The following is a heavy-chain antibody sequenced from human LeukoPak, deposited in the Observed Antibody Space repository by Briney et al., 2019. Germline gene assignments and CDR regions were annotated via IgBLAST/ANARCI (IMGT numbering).Heavy chain of an antibody. J-gene: IGHJ6*02. CDR3: ATDETQNCSSTSCYGMDV. V-gene: IGHV1-2*02. CDR1: GYTFTSYY. D-gene: IGHD2-2*01. CDR2: INPNSGGT. Sequence: ASVKVSCKASGYTFTSYYMHWVRQAPGQGLEWMGWINPNSGGTNYAQKFQGRVTMTEDTSTDTAYMELSSLRSEDTAVYYCATDETQNCSSTSCYGMDVWGQGTTVTVSS.